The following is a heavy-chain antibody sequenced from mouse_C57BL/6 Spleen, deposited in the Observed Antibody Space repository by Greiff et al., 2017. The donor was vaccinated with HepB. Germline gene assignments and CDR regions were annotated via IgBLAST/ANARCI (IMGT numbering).Heavy chain of an antibody. CDR3: TTGVYGNFWFAY. V-gene: IGHV14-1*01. Sequence: EVQLQQSGAELVRPGASVKLSCTASGFNIKDYYMHWVKQRPEQGLEWIGRIDPEDGDTEYAPKFQGKATMTADTSSNTAYLQLSSLTSEDTAVYYCTTGVYGNFWFAYWGQGTLVTVSA. CDR2: IDPEDGDT. J-gene: IGHJ3*01. CDR1: GFNIKDYY. D-gene: IGHD2-1*01.